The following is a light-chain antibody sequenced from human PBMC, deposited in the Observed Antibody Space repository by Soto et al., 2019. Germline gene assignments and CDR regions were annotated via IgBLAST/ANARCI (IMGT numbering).Light chain of an antibody. V-gene: IGLV1-40*01. CDR1: SSNIGAGYD. CDR2: GNS. J-gene: IGLJ1*01. Sequence: LLTQPPSVSGAPGQRVTISCTGSSSNIGAGYDVHWYQQLPGTAPKLLIYGNSNRPSGVPDRFSGSKSGTSASLAITGLQAEDEADYYCQSYDSSLSGYVFGTGTKVTVL. CDR3: QSYDSSLSGYV.